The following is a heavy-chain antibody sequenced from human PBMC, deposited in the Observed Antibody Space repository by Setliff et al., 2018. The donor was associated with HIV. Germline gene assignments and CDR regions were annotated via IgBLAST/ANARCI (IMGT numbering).Heavy chain of an antibody. CDR2: INYRGYT. J-gene: IGHJ2*01. CDR3: ARAPCSGGSCACWYFDL. V-gene: IGHV4-39*02. Sequence: SETLSLTCTVSGGSISNNNFYWGWIRQPPGKGLEWIGNINYRGYTNFNPSLKSRVTISVDTSKNHFSLKLSSVTAADTAVYYCARAPCSGGSCACWYFDLWGRGALVTVSS. D-gene: IGHD2-15*01. CDR1: GGSISNNNFY.